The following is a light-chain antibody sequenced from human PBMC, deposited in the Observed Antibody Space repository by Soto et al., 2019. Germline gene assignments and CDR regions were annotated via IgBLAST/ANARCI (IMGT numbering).Light chain of an antibody. J-gene: IGKJ4*01. CDR3: QQSYITPAG. CDR2: AAS. CDR1: QSISTH. Sequence: DIQMTQSPSSLSASVGDRVTITCRASQSISTHLNWYQQKPGKAPNLLIYAASSLQSGVPSRFSGRGSGTDFTLTISSLQPEDFATYFCQQSYITPAGFGGGTKVEIK. V-gene: IGKV1-39*01.